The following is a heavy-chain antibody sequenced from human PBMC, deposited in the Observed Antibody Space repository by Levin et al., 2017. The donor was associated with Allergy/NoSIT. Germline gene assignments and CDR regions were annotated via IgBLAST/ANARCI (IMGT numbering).Heavy chain of an antibody. CDR3: ATDIIAAAGTLPYGMDV. D-gene: IGHD6-13*01. CDR1: GYTLTELS. Sequence: GESLKISCKVSGYTLTELSMHWVRQAPGKGLEWMGGFDPEDGETIYAQKFQGRVTMTEDTSTDTAYMELSSLRSEDTAVYYCATDIIAAAGTLPYGMDVWGQGTTVTVSS. V-gene: IGHV1-24*01. CDR2: FDPEDGET. J-gene: IGHJ6*02.